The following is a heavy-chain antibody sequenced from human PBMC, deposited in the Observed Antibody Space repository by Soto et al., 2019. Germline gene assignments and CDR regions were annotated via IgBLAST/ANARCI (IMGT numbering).Heavy chain of an antibody. J-gene: IGHJ6*02. D-gene: IGHD6-13*01. CDR3: ARGNRWYYYDGMDV. CDR2: INHSGST. Sequence: QVQLQQWGAGLLKPSETLSLTCAVYGGSFSGYYWSWIRQPPGKGLEWIGEINHSGSTNYNPSLKSRVPISVDTSKNQFSLKLSSVTAADTAVYYCARGNRWYYYDGMDVWGQGTTVTVSS. V-gene: IGHV4-34*01. CDR1: GGSFSGYY.